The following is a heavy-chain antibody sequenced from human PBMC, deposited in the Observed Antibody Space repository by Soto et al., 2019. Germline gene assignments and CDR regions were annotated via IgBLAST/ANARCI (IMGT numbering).Heavy chain of an antibody. D-gene: IGHD3-3*01. V-gene: IGHV4-39*01. CDR3: ARHVRSPSYYMDV. CDR1: ADSISSSAYY. J-gene: IGHJ6*03. CDR2: IYYSGST. Sequence: SETLSLTCTVSADSISSSAYYWGWIRQPPGKGLEWIATIYYSGSTHYNPSLKSRVTISVDTSKSQFSLKLSSVTAADTAVYYCARHVRSPSYYMDVWGKGTTVTVSS.